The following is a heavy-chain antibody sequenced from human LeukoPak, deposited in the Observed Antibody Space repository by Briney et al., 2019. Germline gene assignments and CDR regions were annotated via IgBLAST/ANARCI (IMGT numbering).Heavy chain of an antibody. CDR3: ARGPGIAVAGVFDY. CDR2: ISGHNGHT. D-gene: IGHD6-19*01. Sequence: ASVKVSCKASGYTFTSYGINWVRQAPGQGLEWMGWISGHNGHTNYVQKMQGRVTMTTDTSTNTAYMELRNLTSDDTAVYYCARGPGIAVAGVFDYWSQGSLVTVSS. V-gene: IGHV1-18*04. J-gene: IGHJ4*02. CDR1: GYTFTSYG.